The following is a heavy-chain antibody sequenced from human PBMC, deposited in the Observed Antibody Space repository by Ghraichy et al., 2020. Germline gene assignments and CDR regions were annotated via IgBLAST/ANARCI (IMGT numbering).Heavy chain of an antibody. CDR3: ARDVRGWDDYVWGRPSLAHQNDAFDI. CDR2: IIPILGIA. J-gene: IGHJ3*02. CDR1: GGTFSSYA. D-gene: IGHD3-16*01. Sequence: SVKVSCKASGGTFSSYAISWVRQAPGQGLEWMGRIIPILGIANYAQKFQGRVTITADKSTSTAYMELSSLRSEDTAVYYCARDVRGWDDYVWGRPSLAHQNDAFDIWGQGTMVTVSS. V-gene: IGHV1-69*04.